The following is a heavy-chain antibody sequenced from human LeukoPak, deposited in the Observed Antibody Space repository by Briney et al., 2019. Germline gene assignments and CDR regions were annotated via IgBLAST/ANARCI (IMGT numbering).Heavy chain of an antibody. CDR1: GFTFSSYA. J-gene: IGHJ4*02. Sequence: GALRLSCAASGFTFSSYAMSWVRQAPGKGLEWVSAISGSGGSTYYADSVKGRFTISRDNSKNTLYLQMNSLRAEDTAVYYRAKELPYYDYIWGSYRYTPAYFDYWGQGTLVTVSS. CDR3: AKELPYYDYIWGSYRYTPAYFDY. V-gene: IGHV3-23*01. CDR2: ISGSGGST. D-gene: IGHD3-16*02.